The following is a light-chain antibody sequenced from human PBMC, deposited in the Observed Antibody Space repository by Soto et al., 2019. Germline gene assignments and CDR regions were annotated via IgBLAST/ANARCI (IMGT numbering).Light chain of an antibody. Sequence: EIVLTQSPGTLSLSPGERATLSCRASQSVGGNYLTWYQQKPGQAPRLLIYGASSRASGIPDRFSGSGSGTDFTLTISSLQPDDFATYYCQHYNSYSEAFGQGTKVELK. J-gene: IGKJ1*01. CDR3: QHYNSYSEA. CDR1: QSVGGNY. CDR2: GAS. V-gene: IGKV3-20*01.